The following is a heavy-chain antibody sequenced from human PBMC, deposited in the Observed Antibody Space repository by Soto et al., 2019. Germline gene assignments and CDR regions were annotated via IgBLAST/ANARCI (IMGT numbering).Heavy chain of an antibody. D-gene: IGHD4-17*01. CDR3: ARDLGFGDYGTDF. V-gene: IGHV1-18*04. J-gene: IGHJ4*02. CDR2: INGDNGNT. CDR1: GYSFSNNG. Sequence: QVQLVQSGAEVKKPGASVKVSCQASGYSFSNNGISWVRQAPGQGFEWMGWINGDNGNTNYAQKFQRRVTMTADTSTSTAYMDLRSVRSDDTAVYYCARDLGFGDYGTDFWGQGTLVTVSS.